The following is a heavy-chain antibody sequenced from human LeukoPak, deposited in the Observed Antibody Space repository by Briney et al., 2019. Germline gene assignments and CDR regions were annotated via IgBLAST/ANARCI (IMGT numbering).Heavy chain of an antibody. J-gene: IGHJ6*02. Sequence: PGGSLRLSCAASGFTFSDYYMSWIRQAPGKGLEWVSYISSSGSTIYYADSVKGRFTISRDNAKNSLYLQMNSLRAEDTAVYYCAKDAHYYVYGMDVWGQGTTVTVSS. CDR2: ISSSGSTI. D-gene: IGHD3-10*02. V-gene: IGHV3-11*01. CDR3: AKDAHYYVYGMDV. CDR1: GFTFSDYY.